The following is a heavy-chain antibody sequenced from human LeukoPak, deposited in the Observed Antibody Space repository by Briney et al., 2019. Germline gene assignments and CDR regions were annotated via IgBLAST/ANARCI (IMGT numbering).Heavy chain of an antibody. CDR1: GFTFSSYS. CDR3: ARVQFLGWLLYTWDGMDV. Sequence: GGSLRLSCAASGFTFSSYSMNWVRQAPGKGLEWVSSISSSGSYIYYADSVKGRFTISRDNAKNSLYLQMNSLRAEDTAVYYCARVQFLGWLLYTWDGMDVWGQGTTVTVSS. V-gene: IGHV3-21*01. J-gene: IGHJ6*02. CDR2: ISSSGSYI. D-gene: IGHD3-3*01.